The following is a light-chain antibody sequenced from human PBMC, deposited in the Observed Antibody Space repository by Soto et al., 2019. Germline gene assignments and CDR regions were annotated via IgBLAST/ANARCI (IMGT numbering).Light chain of an antibody. CDR1: QGIRNL. CDR3: QQYDSYPIT. Sequence: IQMNQSPSSLSASVGDRVTITCRASQGIRNLLVWYQQKPEKAPKSLIYGTSNLESGVPSRFSGSGSGTDYTLTISSLQHEDFATYYCQQYDSYPITFGQGTRLEIK. V-gene: IGKV1D-16*01. J-gene: IGKJ5*01. CDR2: GTS.